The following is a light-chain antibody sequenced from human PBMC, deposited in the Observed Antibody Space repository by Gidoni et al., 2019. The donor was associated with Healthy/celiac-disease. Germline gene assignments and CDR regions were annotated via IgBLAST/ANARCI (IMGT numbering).Light chain of an antibody. CDR1: QDISKH. CDR3: QQYDDLPLT. J-gene: IGKJ4*01. Sequence: IQLTQSPTSLSASVEDRVTITCQASQDISKHLNWYQQKPGKPPKLLIYNAAALGSGVPSLFVGSASVTDYTLTISSLQTEDFATYYCQQYDDLPLTFGGGTKVEIK. CDR2: NAA. V-gene: IGKV1-33*01.